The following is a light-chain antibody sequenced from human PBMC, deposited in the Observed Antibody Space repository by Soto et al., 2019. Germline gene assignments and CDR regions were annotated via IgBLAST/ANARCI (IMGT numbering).Light chain of an antibody. CDR2: DDT. J-gene: IGLJ1*01. CDR3: QVWDSDSDPSYV. V-gene: IGLV3-21*02. Sequence: SYELTQPPSVSVAPGQTARITCGGNNIGAYSVYWYQQKPGQAPVLVVYDDTNRPSGIPGRFSGSNSGNTATLTISSVEAGDEAAYYCQVWDSDSDPSYVFGGGTKVPS. CDR1: NIGAYS.